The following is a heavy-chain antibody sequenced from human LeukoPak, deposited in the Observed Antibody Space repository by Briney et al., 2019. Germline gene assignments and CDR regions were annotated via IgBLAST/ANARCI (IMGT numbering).Heavy chain of an antibody. Sequence: SETLSLTCTVPGGSISSYYWSWIRQPPGKGLEWIGYIYYSGSTNYNPSLKSRVTISVDTSKNQFSLKLSSVTAADTAVYYCARLFQLQHSDAFDIWGQGTMVTVSS. J-gene: IGHJ3*02. CDR3: ARLFQLQHSDAFDI. CDR1: GGSISSYY. V-gene: IGHV4-59*01. D-gene: IGHD2-2*01. CDR2: IYYSGST.